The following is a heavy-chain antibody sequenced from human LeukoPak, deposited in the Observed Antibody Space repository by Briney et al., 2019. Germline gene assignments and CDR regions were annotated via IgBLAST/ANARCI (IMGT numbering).Heavy chain of an antibody. D-gene: IGHD3-22*01. V-gene: IGHV3-21*01. CDR1: GFTFSSYS. J-gene: IGHJ4*02. CDR2: ISSSSSYI. Sequence: GGSLRLSCAASGFTFSSYSMNWVRQAPGKGLEWVSSISSSSSYIYYADSVKGRFTISRDNAKNSLYLKMNSLRAEDTAVYYCAREKPALTYYYDSSGYYYFDYWGQGTLVTVSS. CDR3: AREKPALTYYYDSSGYYYFDY.